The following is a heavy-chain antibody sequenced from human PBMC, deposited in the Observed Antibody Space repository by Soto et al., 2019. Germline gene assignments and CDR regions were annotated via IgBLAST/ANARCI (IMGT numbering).Heavy chain of an antibody. CDR2: IYHSGST. CDR1: SGSISSSNW. CDR3: ARSSVAALDWFDP. V-gene: IGHV4-4*02. D-gene: IGHD2-15*01. Sequence: PSETLSLTCAVSSGSISSSNWWSWVRQPPGEGLEWIGEIYHSGSTNYNPSLKSRVTISVDKSKNQFSLKLSSVTAADTAVYYCARSSVAALDWFDPWGQGTLVTVSS. J-gene: IGHJ5*02.